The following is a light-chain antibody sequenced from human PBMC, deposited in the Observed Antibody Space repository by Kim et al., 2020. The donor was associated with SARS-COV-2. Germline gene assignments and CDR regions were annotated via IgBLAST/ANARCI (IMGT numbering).Light chain of an antibody. CDR3: QQYNTFSWT. V-gene: IGKV1-5*03. J-gene: IGKJ1*01. Sequence: ASVGDRVTITCRASQNINTWLAWYQQKPGKAPRLLLYKASHLESGVPSRFSGSGSGTEFTLIISGLQSEDFATYYCQQYNTFSWTFGQGTKVDIK. CDR1: QNINTW. CDR2: KAS.